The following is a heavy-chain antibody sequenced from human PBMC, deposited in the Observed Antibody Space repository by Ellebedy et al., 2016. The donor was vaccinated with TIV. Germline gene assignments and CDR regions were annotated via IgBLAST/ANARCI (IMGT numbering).Heavy chain of an antibody. Sequence: GGSLRLXCAASGFTFSGYAMSWVRQAPGKGLEWVSTISYSGRDTWYADSVKGRFTISRDNSKNTLYLQMSSLRVDDTAVYYCAKGGGAVTPFDPWGQGALVSVSS. CDR3: AKGGGAVTPFDP. J-gene: IGHJ5*02. CDR1: GFTFSGYA. D-gene: IGHD4-17*01. CDR2: ISYSGRDT. V-gene: IGHV3-23*01.